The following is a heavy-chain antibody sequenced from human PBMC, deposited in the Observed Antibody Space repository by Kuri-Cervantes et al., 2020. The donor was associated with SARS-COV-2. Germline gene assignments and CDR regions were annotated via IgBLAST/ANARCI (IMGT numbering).Heavy chain of an antibody. Sequence: SETLSLTCTVSGGSISSADYHWSWIRQPPGKGLEWIGYIYYSGSTYYNPSLKSRITISVDTFKNQFSLKLSSVTAADTAVYYCASCPGGLPYYYYGMDVWGQGTTVTVSS. D-gene: IGHD5-18*01. CDR2: IYYSGST. CDR1: GGSISSADYH. CDR3: ASCPGGLPYYYYGMDV. J-gene: IGHJ6*02. V-gene: IGHV4-30-4*01.